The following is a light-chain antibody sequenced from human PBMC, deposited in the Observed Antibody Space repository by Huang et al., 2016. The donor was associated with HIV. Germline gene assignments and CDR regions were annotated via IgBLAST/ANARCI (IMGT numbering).Light chain of an antibody. Sequence: DIQMTQSPSAMSASVGDRVTITCRASQDINNYLAWFQQKPGKVPKGLIYAASSLQSGVPSRFSGSGSGTEFTLTISSLQPEDFATYYCQQHKGDSFTFGGGTKVEIK. J-gene: IGKJ4*01. CDR1: QDINNY. CDR3: QQHKGDSFT. CDR2: AAS. V-gene: IGKV1-17*03.